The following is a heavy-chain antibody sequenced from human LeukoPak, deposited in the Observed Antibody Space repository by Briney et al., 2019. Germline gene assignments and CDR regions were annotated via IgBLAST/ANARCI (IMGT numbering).Heavy chain of an antibody. CDR1: GFTFTNYD. CDR3: ARASYYYDSSGYLYY. CDR2: IYSGGST. V-gene: IGHV3-66*01. J-gene: IGHJ4*02. Sequence: PGGSLRLSCAAFGFTFTNYDMSWVRQAPGKGLEWVSVIYSGGSTYYADSVKGRFTISRDNSKNTLYLQMNSLRAEDTAVYYCARASYYYDSSGYLYYWGQGTLVTVSS. D-gene: IGHD3-22*01.